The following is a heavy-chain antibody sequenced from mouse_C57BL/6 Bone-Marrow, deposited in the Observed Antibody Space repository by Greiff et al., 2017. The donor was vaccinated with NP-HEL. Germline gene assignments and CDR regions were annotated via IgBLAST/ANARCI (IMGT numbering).Heavy chain of an antibody. CDR2: IRNKANNHAT. J-gene: IGHJ3*01. Sequence: EVKLVESGGGLVQPGGSMKLSCAASGFTFSDAWMDWVRQSPEKGLEWVAEIRNKANNHATYYAESVKGRFTISSDDSTSCVYLQMNILRAKDTGIYYCTSGDYDPTLPWFAYWDQGTLVTVSA. V-gene: IGHV6-6*01. CDR3: TSGDYDPTLPWFAY. CDR1: GFTFSDAW. D-gene: IGHD2-4*01.